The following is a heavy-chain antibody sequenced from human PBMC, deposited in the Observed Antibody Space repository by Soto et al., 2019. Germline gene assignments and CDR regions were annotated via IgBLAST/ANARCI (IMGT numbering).Heavy chain of an antibody. V-gene: IGHV4-31*03. Sequence: SETLSLTCTVSGGSISSGGYYWSWIRQHPGKGLEWIGYIYYSGSTYYNPSLKSRVTISVDTSKNQFSLKLSSVTAADTAVYYCARDGRWAYCGGDCYGGGGMDVWGQGTTVTVSS. CDR2: IYYSGST. D-gene: IGHD2-21*02. CDR3: ARDGRWAYCGGDCYGGGGMDV. CDR1: GGSISSGGYY. J-gene: IGHJ6*02.